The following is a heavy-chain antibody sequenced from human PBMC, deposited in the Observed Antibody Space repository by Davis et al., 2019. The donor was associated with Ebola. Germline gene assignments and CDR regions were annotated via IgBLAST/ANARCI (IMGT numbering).Heavy chain of an antibody. Sequence: GSLRLSCTVSSGSVDSGSYYWGWIRQTPGKGLEWIGSVYYNGNTYYNPSLRSRVAILMDTSKNQYSLTLDSVTAADTAVYYCARDGVLRAGRPTTLDYWGQGTLVTVSS. D-gene: IGHD6-6*01. V-gene: IGHV4-39*07. CDR2: VYYNGNT. J-gene: IGHJ4*02. CDR3: ARDGVLRAGRPTTLDY. CDR1: SGSVDSGSYY.